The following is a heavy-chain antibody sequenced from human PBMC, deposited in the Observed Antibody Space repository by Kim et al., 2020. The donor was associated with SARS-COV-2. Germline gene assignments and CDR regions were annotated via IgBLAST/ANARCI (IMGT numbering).Heavy chain of an antibody. D-gene: IGHD2-21*02. J-gene: IGHJ4*02. V-gene: IGHV1-3*01. Sequence: SQKVQGGVTITRDTSASTAYVELSSLRSEDTAIYYCARDSAMTSPAVYDSWGQGTLVTVSS. CDR3: ARDSAMTSPAVYDS.